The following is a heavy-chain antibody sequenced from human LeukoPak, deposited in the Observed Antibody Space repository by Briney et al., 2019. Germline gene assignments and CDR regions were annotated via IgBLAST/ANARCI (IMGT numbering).Heavy chain of an antibody. CDR1: GFTFSRYG. V-gene: IGHV3-30*18. D-gene: IGHD3-10*01. J-gene: IGHJ6*04. CDR2: ISYDGSNK. Sequence: GGSLRLSCAASGFTFSRYGMHWVREAPGKGVEWVAVISYDGSNKYYADSVRGRFTISSDNSKSTLYLQMNSLKAEDTAVYYCAKYLWFGELVAYVMDVWGKGTTVTVSS. CDR3: AKYLWFGELVAYVMDV.